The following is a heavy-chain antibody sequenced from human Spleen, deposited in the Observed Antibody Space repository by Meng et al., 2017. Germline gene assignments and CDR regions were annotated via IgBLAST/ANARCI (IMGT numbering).Heavy chain of an antibody. CDR2: IDPKNGET. D-gene: IGHD6-13*01. Sequence: AEVKNPCATVKDSSKPSEYNFPDYDKHLVRQAPRQGLEWMRRIDPKNGETHYAQKFQGRVTMTGDTSISTAYMDLSGLRSDDTAVYYCARGLAAAGTFHFDPWGQGTLVTVSS. CDR1: EYNFPDYD. CDR3: ARGLAAAGTFHFDP. V-gene: IGHV1-2*06. J-gene: IGHJ5*02.